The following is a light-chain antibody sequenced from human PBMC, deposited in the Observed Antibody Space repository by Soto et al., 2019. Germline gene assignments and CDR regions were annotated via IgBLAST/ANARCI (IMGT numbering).Light chain of an antibody. Sequence: EIVLTQSPGTLSLSAGERATPSCRASQSVSSSYLAWYQQKPGQAPSLLIYGASRRATGIPDRFSGSGSGTDFTLTISRLEPEDFAVYYCQQYDSSPITFGQGTRLEIK. CDR2: GAS. J-gene: IGKJ5*01. CDR1: QSVSSSY. V-gene: IGKV3-20*01. CDR3: QQYDSSPIT.